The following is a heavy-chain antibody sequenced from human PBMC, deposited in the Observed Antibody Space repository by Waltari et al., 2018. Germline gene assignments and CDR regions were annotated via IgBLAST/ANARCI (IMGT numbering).Heavy chain of an antibody. CDR3: ARDTGSSGYYFDY. J-gene: IGHJ4*02. V-gene: IGHV1-69*04. CDR1: GGTFWSYA. D-gene: IGHD6-6*01. CDR2: IIPILGTT. Sequence: QVQLVQSGAEVKKPGSSVKVYCKASGGTFWSYAISWVRQAPGQGLEWMGRIIPILGTTNYAQKFQGRVTITADKSTSTAYMELSSLRSEDTAVYYCARDTGSSGYYFDYWGQGTLVTVSS.